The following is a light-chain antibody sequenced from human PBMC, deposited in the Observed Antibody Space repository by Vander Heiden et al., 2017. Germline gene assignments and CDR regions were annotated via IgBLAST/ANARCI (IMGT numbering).Light chain of an antibody. CDR3: QQRDGTPRT. Sequence: DIQMTQSPSSLSASVGDRVTITCRASQSISSYLNWYQQKPGKAPKLLIYAASSLQSGVPSRFSGSRSGTDFTLTISSLQPEDFATYYCQQRDGTPRTFGQRAKVEIK. V-gene: IGKV1-39*01. CDR2: AAS. CDR1: QSISSY. J-gene: IGKJ1*01.